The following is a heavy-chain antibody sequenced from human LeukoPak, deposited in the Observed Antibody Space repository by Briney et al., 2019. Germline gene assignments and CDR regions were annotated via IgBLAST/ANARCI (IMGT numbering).Heavy chain of an antibody. CDR3: ARVGGDSGTSPRFFFDY. CDR2: IYYTGSA. Sequence: SSETLSLTCTVSDGSISSYYWSWIRQSPGQGLEWIGHIYYTGSASYNPSLKSRVRISIDTSKNQFSLNLTSLTAADTAVYYCARVGGDSGTSPRFFFDYWGQGTLVTVSS. V-gene: IGHV4-59*01. CDR1: DGSISSYY. D-gene: IGHD4-23*01. J-gene: IGHJ4*02.